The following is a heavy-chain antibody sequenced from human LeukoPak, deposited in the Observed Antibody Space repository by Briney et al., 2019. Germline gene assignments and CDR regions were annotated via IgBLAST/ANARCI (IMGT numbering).Heavy chain of an antibody. J-gene: IGHJ4*02. V-gene: IGHV3-21*05. CDR1: GFTFSSYS. Sequence: PGGSLRLSCAASGFTFSSYSMNWVRQAPGKGVEGISYIGISSGNTKYADSVKGRFTISGDKAKNSLYLQMNSLRVEDRAVYYCARDYMYAFDNWGQGTLVTVSS. D-gene: IGHD2-8*01. CDR2: IGISSGNT. CDR3: ARDYMYAFDN.